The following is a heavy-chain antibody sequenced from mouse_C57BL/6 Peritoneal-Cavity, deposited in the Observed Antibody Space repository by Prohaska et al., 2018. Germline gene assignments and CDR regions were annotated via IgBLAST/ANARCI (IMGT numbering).Heavy chain of an antibody. Sequence: PGASVKISCKASGYTFTDSYMNWVKQTHGKSLEWIGDINPNNGGTSYNQKFKGKATLTVDKSSSTAYMELRSLTSEDSAVYYCASDGNLDDYAMDYWGQGTSVTVSS. CDR1: GYTFTDSY. V-gene: IGHV1-26*01. CDR2: INPNNGGT. D-gene: IGHD2-1*01. J-gene: IGHJ4*01. CDR3: ASDGNLDDYAMDY.